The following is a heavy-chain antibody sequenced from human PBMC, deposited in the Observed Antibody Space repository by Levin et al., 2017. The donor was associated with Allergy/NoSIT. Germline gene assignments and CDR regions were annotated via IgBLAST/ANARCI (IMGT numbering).Heavy chain of an antibody. CDR3: VKEMTTVIPVFDY. D-gene: IGHD4-17*01. J-gene: IGHJ4*02. V-gene: IGHV3-23*01. CDR2: ITNSGRT. CDR1: GFTFSNYA. Sequence: GESLKISCAASGFTFSNYAMSWVRQAPGKGLEWVSAITNSGRTYYADSVKGRFTVSRDNSKNMLYLQMNSLRADDTAVYYCVKEMTTVIPVFDYWGQGPLVTVSS.